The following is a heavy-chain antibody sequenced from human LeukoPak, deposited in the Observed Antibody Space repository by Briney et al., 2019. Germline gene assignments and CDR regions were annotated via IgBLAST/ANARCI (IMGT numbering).Heavy chain of an antibody. CDR3: AKDQNVDTAMVTLGSDY. V-gene: IGHV3-23*01. J-gene: IGHJ4*02. CDR1: GFTFSGYA. D-gene: IGHD5-18*01. CDR2: ISGSGGST. Sequence: GGSLRLSCAASGFTFSGYAMSWVRQAPGKGLEWVSAISGSGGSTYYADSVKGRFTISRDNSKNTLYLQMNSLRAEDTAVYYCAKDQNVDTAMVTLGSDYWGQGTLVTVSS.